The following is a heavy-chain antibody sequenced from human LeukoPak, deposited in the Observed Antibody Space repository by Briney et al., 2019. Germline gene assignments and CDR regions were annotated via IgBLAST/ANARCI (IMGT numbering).Heavy chain of an antibody. J-gene: IGHJ4*02. Sequence: ADTLSLTCTVSGGSVSSGSYYWNWIRQPPGKGLEFIGFIYYSGSINYHPSLKSQVTMSLHTSKNQFSLKLSSVTAADTAVYYCARDSGSNSFDYWGQGAQVTVS. CDR2: IYYSGSI. CDR1: GGSVSSGSYY. CDR3: ARDSGSNSFDY. V-gene: IGHV4-61*01. D-gene: IGHD2-15*01.